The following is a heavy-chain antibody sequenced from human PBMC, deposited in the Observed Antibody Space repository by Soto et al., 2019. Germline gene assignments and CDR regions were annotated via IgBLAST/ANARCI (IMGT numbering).Heavy chain of an antibody. D-gene: IGHD2-2*01. J-gene: IGHJ5*02. Sequence: ASVKVSCKASGYTFTTYYIQWVRQAPGQGLEWMGVINPSGGSTSYAQKFQGRVTMTRDMSTSTVYMELSSLRSEDTAVYYCAREIGYCSSTSCDGWFDPWGQGTLVTVSS. CDR1: GYTFTTYY. V-gene: IGHV1-46*01. CDR2: INPSGGST. CDR3: AREIGYCSSTSCDGWFDP.